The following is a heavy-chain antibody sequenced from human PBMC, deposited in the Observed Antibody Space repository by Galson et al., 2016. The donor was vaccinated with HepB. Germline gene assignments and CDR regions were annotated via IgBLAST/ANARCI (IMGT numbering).Heavy chain of an antibody. Sequence: SLRLSCAASEFTSSPYTATWVRQPPGTGLEWLSYIGISGGPIFYSDSVRGRFTASRDNAKSSVYLQINNLRTEDTAVYYCAGNRYSSWFDFWGRGTLVTVSS. CDR3: AGNRYSSWFDF. V-gene: IGHV3-48*03. CDR1: EFTSSPYT. D-gene: IGHD6-6*01. J-gene: IGHJ4*02. CDR2: IGISGGPI.